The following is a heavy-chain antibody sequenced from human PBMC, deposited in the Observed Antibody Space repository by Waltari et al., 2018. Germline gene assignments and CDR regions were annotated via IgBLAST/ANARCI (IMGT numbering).Heavy chain of an antibody. Sequence: QVRLRESGPGLVKPSETLSLTCAVPGASVASAAHYWGWIRQSPERGLEWIGTRYFTGTTHYNPSLRSRVTISADTSRDQFSLRVNSVTAADTAVYYCAGTDLHTKIAFDSWGQGTQVTVSA. J-gene: IGHJ4*02. D-gene: IGHD2-21*01. CDR3: AGTDLHTKIAFDS. CDR1: GASVASAAHY. V-gene: IGHV4-39*01. CDR2: RYFTGTT.